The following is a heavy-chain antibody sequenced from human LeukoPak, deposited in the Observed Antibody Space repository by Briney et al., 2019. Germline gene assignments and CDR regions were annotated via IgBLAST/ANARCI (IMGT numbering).Heavy chain of an antibody. CDR2: IIPIFGTA. CDR3: ARGSKSITIFGVVKNYFDY. Sequence: SVKVSCKASGGTFSSYAISWVRQAPGQGLEWMGGIIPIFGTANYAQKFQGRVTITADESTSTAYMELSSLRSEDTAVYYCARGSKSITIFGVVKNYFDYWGQGTLVTVSS. CDR1: GGTFSSYA. V-gene: IGHV1-69*01. J-gene: IGHJ4*02. D-gene: IGHD3-3*01.